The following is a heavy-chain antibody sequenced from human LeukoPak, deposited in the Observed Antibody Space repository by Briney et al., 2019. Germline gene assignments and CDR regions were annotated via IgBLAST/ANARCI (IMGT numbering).Heavy chain of an antibody. Sequence: KPSETLSLTCTVSGGSISSYYWSWIRQPPGKGLEWIGYIYYSGSTNYNPSLKSRVTISVDTSKNQFSLKLISVTAADTAVYYCARGNDAFGIWGQGTMVTVSS. CDR1: GGSISSYY. V-gene: IGHV4-59*01. CDR2: IYYSGST. CDR3: ARGNDAFGI. J-gene: IGHJ3*02.